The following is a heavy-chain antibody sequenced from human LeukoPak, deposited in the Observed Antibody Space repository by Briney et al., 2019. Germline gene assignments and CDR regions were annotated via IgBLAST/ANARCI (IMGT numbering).Heavy chain of an antibody. D-gene: IGHD4-11*01. CDR3: ARVDSRAWYSSYGGYYYYGMDV. Sequence: PSQTLSLTCTVSGGSISSGGYYWSWIRQHPGKGLEWIGYIYYSGSTYYNPSLKSRVTISVDTSKNQFSLKLSSVTAADTAVYYCARVDSRAWYSSYGGYYYYGMDVWGQGTTVTVSS. CDR1: GGSISSGGYY. J-gene: IGHJ6*02. CDR2: IYYSGST. V-gene: IGHV4-31*03.